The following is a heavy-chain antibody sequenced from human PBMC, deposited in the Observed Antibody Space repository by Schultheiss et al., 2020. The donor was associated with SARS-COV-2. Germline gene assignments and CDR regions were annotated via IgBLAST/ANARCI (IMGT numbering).Heavy chain of an antibody. V-gene: IGHV3-7*01. D-gene: IGHD3-10*01. CDR2: IKQDGSET. J-gene: IGHJ4*02. CDR1: GFTFSSYG. CDR3: ARDRGGVSY. Sequence: GGSLRLSCAASGFTFSSYGMHWVRQAPGKGLEWVANIKQDGSETYYVHSVKGRFTISRDNAKNSLYLQMNSLRAEDTAVYYCARDRGGVSYWGQGTLVTVSS.